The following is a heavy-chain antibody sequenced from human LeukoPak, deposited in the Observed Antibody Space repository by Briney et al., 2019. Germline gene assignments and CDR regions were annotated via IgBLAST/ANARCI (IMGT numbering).Heavy chain of an antibody. Sequence: ASVKVSCKASGGTFSSYAISWVRQAPGQGLEWMGRIIPILGIANYAQKFQGRVTITADKSTSTAYMELSSLRSEDTAVYYCASLRFLEWLLRYNWFDPWGQGTLVTVSS. D-gene: IGHD3-3*01. CDR1: GGTFSSYA. J-gene: IGHJ5*02. CDR3: ASLRFLEWLLRYNWFDP. CDR2: IIPILGIA. V-gene: IGHV1-69*04.